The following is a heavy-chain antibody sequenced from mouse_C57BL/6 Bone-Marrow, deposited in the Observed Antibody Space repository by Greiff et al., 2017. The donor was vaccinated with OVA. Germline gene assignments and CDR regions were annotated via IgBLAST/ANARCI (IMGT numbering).Heavy chain of an antibody. J-gene: IGHJ2*01. CDR1: GYTFTSYW. CDR2: IDPSDSYT. CDR3: ARRVMVPYYFDN. Sequence: QVQLQQPGAELVMPGASVKLSCKASGYTFTSYWMHWVKQRPGQGLEWIGEIDPSDSYTNYNQKFKGQSTLTVDKSSSTAYMQLSSLTSVDSVVHYRARRVMVPYYFDNWGEGTTLTVSS. D-gene: IGHD2-3*01. V-gene: IGHV1-69*01.